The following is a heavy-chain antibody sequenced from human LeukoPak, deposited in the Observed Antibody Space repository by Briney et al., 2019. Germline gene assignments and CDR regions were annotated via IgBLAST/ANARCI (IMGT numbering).Heavy chain of an antibody. CDR1: GFTFSSYS. Sequence: GGSLRLSCAASGFTFSSYSMNWVRQAPGKGLEWVSYISSSSSTIYYADSVKGRFTIPRDNAKNSLYLQMNSLRAEDTAVYYCARVPMGPYSSGWYYFDYWGQGTLVTVSS. CDR2: ISSSSSTI. J-gene: IGHJ4*02. D-gene: IGHD6-19*01. CDR3: ARVPMGPYSSGWYYFDY. V-gene: IGHV3-48*04.